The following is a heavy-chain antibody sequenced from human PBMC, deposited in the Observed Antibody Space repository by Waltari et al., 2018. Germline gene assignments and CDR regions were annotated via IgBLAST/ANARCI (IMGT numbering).Heavy chain of an antibody. CDR1: GFTFSSYS. V-gene: IGHV3-21*04. J-gene: IGHJ4*02. Sequence: VQLVQSGGGLVKSGGSQRLSCAASGFTFSSYSMNWVRQAPGKGLEWPSISSRSRNYINYADAVKGRCTISRDNSKNTMYLQMKSLRAEDTAVYYCAKDEGGATAIFDYWGQGALVTVST. CDR3: AKDEGGATAIFDY. D-gene: IGHD1-26*01. CDR2: SSRSRNYI.